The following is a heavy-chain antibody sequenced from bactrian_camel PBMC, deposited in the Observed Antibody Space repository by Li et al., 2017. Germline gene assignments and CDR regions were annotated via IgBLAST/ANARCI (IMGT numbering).Heavy chain of an antibody. J-gene: IGHJ4*01. V-gene: IGHV3S6*01. CDR2: IFAGGFDGLQT. CDR3: AAEAVTWGRDCPDSLGRWDYTY. CDR1: GYTGSTYC. D-gene: IGHD5*01. Sequence: HVQLVESGGGSVQAGGSLRLSCAAYGYTGSTYCVGWLRQAPGKERESLVTIFAGGFDGLQTNYADSVRGRFTISKDNAKNTLYRQMSSLKPEDTAMYYCAAEAVTWGRDCPDSLGRWDYTYWGQGTQVTVS.